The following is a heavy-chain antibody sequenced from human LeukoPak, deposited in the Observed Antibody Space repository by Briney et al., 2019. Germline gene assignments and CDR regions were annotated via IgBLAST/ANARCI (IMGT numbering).Heavy chain of an antibody. V-gene: IGHV1-69*06. D-gene: IGHD2-15*01. CDR3: ARYCSGGSCYSYFDY. CDR2: IIPIFGTA. J-gene: IGHJ4*02. CDR1: GGTSSSYA. Sequence: SVKVSCKASGGTSSSYAISWVRQAPGQGLEWMGGIIPIFGTANYAQKFQGRVTITADKSTSTAYMELSSLRSEDTAVYYCARYCSGGSCYSYFDYWGQGTLVTVSS.